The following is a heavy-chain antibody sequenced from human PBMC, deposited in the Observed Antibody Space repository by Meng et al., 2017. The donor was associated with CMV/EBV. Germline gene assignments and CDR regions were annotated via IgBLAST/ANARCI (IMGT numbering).Heavy chain of an antibody. D-gene: IGHD1-26*01. J-gene: IGHJ6*02. V-gene: IGHV3-21*01. CDR1: GFTFSSYS. Sequence: GESLKISCAASGFTFSSYSMNWVRQAPGKGLEWVSSISSSSSYIYYADSVKGRFTISRDNAKNSLYLQMNSLRAEDTAVYYCARDDRSGSYYDYYYYGMDVWGQGTTVTVS. CDR3: ARDDRSGSYYDYYYYGMDV. CDR2: ISSSSSYI.